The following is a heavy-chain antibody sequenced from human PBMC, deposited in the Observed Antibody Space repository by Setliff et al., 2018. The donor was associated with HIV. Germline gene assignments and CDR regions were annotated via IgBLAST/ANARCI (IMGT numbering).Heavy chain of an antibody. CDR1: GYSFVDFW. V-gene: IGHV5-51*01. CDR3: ARNWGAPNQFDP. Sequence: GESLKISCHLSGYSFVDFWIGWVRQMPGKGLEWVGFIYPGESDSRYSPSFRGQVTISAEKSISTAYLQWRSLQASDTATYYCARNWGAPNQFDPWGQGTLVTVSS. CDR2: IYPGESDS. D-gene: IGHD7-27*01. J-gene: IGHJ5*02.